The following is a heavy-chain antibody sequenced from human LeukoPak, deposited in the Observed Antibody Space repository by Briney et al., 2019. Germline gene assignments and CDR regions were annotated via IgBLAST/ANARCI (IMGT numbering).Heavy chain of an antibody. D-gene: IGHD2/OR15-2a*01. Sequence: GESLKTSCKGSGYSFTSYWISWVRQMPGKGLEWMGRIDPSDSYTNYSPSFQGHVTISADKSISTAYLQWSSLKASDTAMYYCARHRRVLTEWFDPWGQGTLVTVSS. CDR1: GYSFTSYW. CDR2: IDPSDSYT. V-gene: IGHV5-10-1*01. CDR3: ARHRRVLTEWFDP. J-gene: IGHJ5*02.